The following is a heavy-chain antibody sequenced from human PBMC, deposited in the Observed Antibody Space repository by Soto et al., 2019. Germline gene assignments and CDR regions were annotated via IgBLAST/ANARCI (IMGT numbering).Heavy chain of an antibody. CDR2: ISRDGTNK. J-gene: IGHJ4*02. CDR1: GFTFRSYA. Sequence: GGSLRLSCAASGFTFRSYAIHWVRQAPGKGLEWVAVISRDGTNKYYVDSVKGRFTISRDNSKDTVYLQMNSLRDEDSAMFYCARSRSGAVADSFDFWGQGTLVTVSS. CDR3: ARSRSGAVADSFDF. D-gene: IGHD3-10*01. V-gene: IGHV3-30*04.